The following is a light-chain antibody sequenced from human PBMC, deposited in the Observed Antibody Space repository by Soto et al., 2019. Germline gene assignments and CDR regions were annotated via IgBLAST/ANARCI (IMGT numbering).Light chain of an antibody. J-gene: IGKJ1*01. CDR2: GAS. V-gene: IGKV3-20*01. CDR1: QSVSGSY. Sequence: EIVLTQAPGTLSLSPGERATLSCRASQSVSGSYLAWYQQISGQAHSXXISGASSRDTGIPDRFSGILYGTAATLTISRLEPEDGAVYDGQQYGPSPWTFGQGTKVDIK. CDR3: QQYGPSPWT.